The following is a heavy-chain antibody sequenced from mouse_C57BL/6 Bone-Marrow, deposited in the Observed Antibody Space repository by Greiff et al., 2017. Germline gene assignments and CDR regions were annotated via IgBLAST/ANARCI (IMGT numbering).Heavy chain of an antibody. J-gene: IGHJ3*01. Sequence: VQLQESGAELAKPGASVKLSCKASGYTFTSYWMHWVKQRPGQGLEWIGYINPSSGYTKYNQKFKDKATLTADKSSSTAYMQLRSLTSEDSAVYYCERSIYYGNYLAWFAYGGQGTLVTVSA. CDR3: ERSIYYGNYLAWFAY. D-gene: IGHD2-1*01. CDR1: GYTFTSYW. CDR2: INPSSGYT. V-gene: IGHV1-7*01.